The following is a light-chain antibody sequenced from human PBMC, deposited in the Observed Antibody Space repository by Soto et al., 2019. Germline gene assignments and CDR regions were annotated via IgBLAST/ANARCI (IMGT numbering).Light chain of an antibody. CDR2: DVS. CDR1: QSVSSY. Sequence: EIVLTQSPGTLSLSPGERATLSCRASQSVSSYLAWYQQKPGQAPRLLIYDVSTRATGISARFSGSGSGTDFTLTISSLEPEDFAMYYCQQRSNWPVTFGQGTKVDIK. CDR3: QQRSNWPVT. J-gene: IGKJ1*01. V-gene: IGKV3-11*01.